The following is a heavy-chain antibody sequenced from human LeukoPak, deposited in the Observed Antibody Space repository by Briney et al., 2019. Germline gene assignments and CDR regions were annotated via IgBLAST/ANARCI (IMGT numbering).Heavy chain of an antibody. V-gene: IGHV3-13*01. CDR3: ARENLEYGDYAIDY. CDR2: IDRDGVT. J-gene: IGHJ4*02. CDR1: GFIFSKYD. D-gene: IGHD4-17*01. Sequence: GGSLRLSCAASGFIFSKYDMHWVRLLTGKGLEWVSGIDRDGVTYYSGSVKGRFTMSRENGKDSVYLQLNSLRAGDTAIYYCARENLEYGDYAIDYWGQGVLVTVSS.